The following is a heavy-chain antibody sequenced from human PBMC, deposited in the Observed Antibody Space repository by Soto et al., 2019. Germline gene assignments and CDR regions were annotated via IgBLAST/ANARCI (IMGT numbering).Heavy chain of an antibody. V-gene: IGHV4-30-2*01. CDR2: IYNSGST. Sequence: QLQLQESGSGLVKPSQTLSLTCAVSGGSISRGGYSWSWIRQPPGKGLVWIGYIYNSGSTYYNPSHKSRVTISADRSKSQFSLKLSSVTAADTAVYYCARVPGPWGQGTLVTVSS. CDR1: GGSISRGGYS. D-gene: IGHD3-10*01. CDR3: ARVPGP. J-gene: IGHJ5*02.